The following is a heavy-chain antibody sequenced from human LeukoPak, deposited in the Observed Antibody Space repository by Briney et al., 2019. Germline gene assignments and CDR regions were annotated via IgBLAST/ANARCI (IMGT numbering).Heavy chain of an antibody. J-gene: IGHJ4*02. CDR1: RFTFSSYA. Sequence: GGSLTLSCATSRFTFSSYAMHWVRLSPGKGLEYVSGISSNGGTTSYADSVQGRFTISRDNSKNTLYLQMGSLRGEDMAVYYCAKVGSGWPGYYFDYWGQGTLVTVSS. CDR3: AKVGSGWPGYYFDY. V-gene: IGHV3-64*02. D-gene: IGHD6-19*01. CDR2: ISSNGGTT.